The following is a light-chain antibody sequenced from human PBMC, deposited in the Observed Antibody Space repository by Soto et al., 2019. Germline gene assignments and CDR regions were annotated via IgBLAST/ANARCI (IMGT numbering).Light chain of an antibody. CDR1: QSVTSN. V-gene: IGKV3-15*01. Sequence: VMTQSPATLSVSPGDRATLSCRASQSVTSNLAWYQQKQGQAPTLLIYGASTRATGIPVRFSGSGSGTEFTLTISSLQSDDCAIYSCPHYKNWPFSVGPGTKVDI. CDR2: GAS. J-gene: IGKJ3*01. CDR3: PHYKNWPFS.